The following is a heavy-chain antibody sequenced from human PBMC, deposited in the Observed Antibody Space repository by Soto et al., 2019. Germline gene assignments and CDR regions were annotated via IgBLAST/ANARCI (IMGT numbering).Heavy chain of an antibody. D-gene: IGHD6-19*01. Sequence: PSETLSLTCSVSGDAISNYYWSWIRQPPGKALQWIGFIYQSGVTSYNPSLASRVSISLDRSNNQCSLKLKSVTAADTAVYFCAGMPYTSGLRFDPWGPGTLVTVSS. CDR3: AGMPYTSGLRFDP. V-gene: IGHV4-59*04. CDR2: IYQSGVT. J-gene: IGHJ5*02. CDR1: GDAISNYY.